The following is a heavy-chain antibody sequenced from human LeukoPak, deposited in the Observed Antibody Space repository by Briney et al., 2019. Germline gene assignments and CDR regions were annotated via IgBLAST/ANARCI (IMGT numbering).Heavy chain of an antibody. V-gene: IGHV3-30*18. Sequence: PGGSLRLSCAASRFIFGTFGMHWVRQAPGKGLEWVAVISYDGSNKYYADSVKGRFIISRDTSKNTLYLQMNSLRPEDTAVYYCAKDQTSFDYYGSGSYLDYWGQGTLVTVSS. D-gene: IGHD3-10*01. CDR1: RFIFGTFG. J-gene: IGHJ4*02. CDR2: ISYDGSNK. CDR3: AKDQTSFDYYGSGSYLDY.